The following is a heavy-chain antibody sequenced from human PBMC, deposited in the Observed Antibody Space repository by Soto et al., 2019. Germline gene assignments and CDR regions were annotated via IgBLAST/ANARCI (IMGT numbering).Heavy chain of an antibody. J-gene: IGHJ5*02. CDR1: GGSFSGYY. D-gene: IGHD3-10*01. V-gene: IGHV4-34*01. CDR2: INHSGST. CDR3: ARVNRRFGVPPWFDP. Sequence: SQTLSLTCAVYGGSFSGYYWSWIRQPPGKGLEWIGEINHSGSTNYNPSLKSRVTISVDTSKNQFSLKLSSVTAADTAVYYCARVNRRFGVPPWFDPWGQGTLVTVSS.